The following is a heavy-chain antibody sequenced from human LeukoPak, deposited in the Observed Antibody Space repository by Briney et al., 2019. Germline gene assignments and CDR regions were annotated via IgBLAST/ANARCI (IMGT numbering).Heavy chain of an antibody. D-gene: IGHD3-10*01. J-gene: IGHJ5*02. CDR2: IYPGDSDT. CDR1: GYTFTSYW. V-gene: IGHV5-51*01. CDR3: ATYRYYIEGYNWFDP. Sequence: GESLKISCKGSGYTFTSYWIGWVRQMPGKGLEWMGIIYPGDSDTRYSPSFQGQVIISADKSISTAYLQWSSLKASDTAMYYCATYRYYIEGYNWFDPWGQGTLVTVSS.